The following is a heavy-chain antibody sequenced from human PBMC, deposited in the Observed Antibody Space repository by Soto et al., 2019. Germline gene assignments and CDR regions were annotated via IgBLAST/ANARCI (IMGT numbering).Heavy chain of an antibody. Sequence: SETLSLTCNVSGGSIGTRNYYWAWIRQPPGKGLEWIGSLYYSGSTYYNPSLKSRVTISVDTSKNQFSLKLSSVTAADTAVYYCARHQGGRGPYYYYGMDVWGQGTTVTVSS. CDR3: ARHQGGRGPYYYYGMDV. V-gene: IGHV4-39*01. CDR2: LYYSGST. CDR1: GGSIGTRNYY. J-gene: IGHJ6*02. D-gene: IGHD3-10*01.